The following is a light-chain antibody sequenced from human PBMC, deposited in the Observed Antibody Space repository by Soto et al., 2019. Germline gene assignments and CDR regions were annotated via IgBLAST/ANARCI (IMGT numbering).Light chain of an antibody. Sequence: DIQMTQSPSTLSASIGDRVTITCRAGQSISGWLAWYQQKPGKAPKLLIYDASSVESGVPSRFSGSGSGTEFTLTLTSLQPDDFAPYYCQQYHSYSYTFGQGTKLEIK. V-gene: IGKV1-5*01. CDR3: QQYHSYSYT. CDR2: DAS. J-gene: IGKJ2*01. CDR1: QSISGW.